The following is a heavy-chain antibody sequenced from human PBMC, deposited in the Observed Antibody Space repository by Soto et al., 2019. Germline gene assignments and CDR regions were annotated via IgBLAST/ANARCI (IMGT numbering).Heavy chain of an antibody. D-gene: IGHD6-13*01. CDR1: GGSISSGGYY. CDR2: IYYSGTA. J-gene: IGHJ5*02. CDR3: ARSGSSWYWFDP. V-gene: IGHV4-31*03. Sequence: QVQLQESGPGLVEPSQTLSLTCTVSGGSISSGGYYWSWIRQYPGKGLEWIGYIYYSGTAYYNPSLKSRLIISVDPSKNQFSLKMSSVTAADTAVYYCARSGSSWYWFDPWGQGTLVSVSS.